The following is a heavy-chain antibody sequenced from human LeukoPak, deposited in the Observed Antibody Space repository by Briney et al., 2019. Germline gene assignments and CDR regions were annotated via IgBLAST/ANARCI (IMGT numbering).Heavy chain of an antibody. Sequence: PGGSLRLSCAASGFTFSSYAMSWVRQAPGKGLEWVPIISGSGGSRYYADSVKGRFTISRDNSKNTLYLQMNSLRAEDTAVYYCAKDGSGSYRFDYWGQGTLVTVSS. D-gene: IGHD3-10*01. J-gene: IGHJ4*02. CDR3: AKDGSGSYRFDY. CDR2: ISGSGGSR. CDR1: GFTFSSYA. V-gene: IGHV3-23*01.